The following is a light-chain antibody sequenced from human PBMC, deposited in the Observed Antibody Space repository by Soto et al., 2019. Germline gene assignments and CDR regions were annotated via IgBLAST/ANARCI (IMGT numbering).Light chain of an antibody. V-gene: IGLV2-14*03. CDR3: SSYTSSSTVI. J-gene: IGLJ2*01. CDR1: SSDVGAYNY. Sequence: QSALTQPASVSGSPGQSITISCTGTSSDVGAYNYVSWYQQHPGKAPKLMFYDVSNRPSGVSNRFSGSKSVNTASLTISGLQAEDEADYYCSSYTSSSTVIFGGGTQLTVL. CDR2: DVS.